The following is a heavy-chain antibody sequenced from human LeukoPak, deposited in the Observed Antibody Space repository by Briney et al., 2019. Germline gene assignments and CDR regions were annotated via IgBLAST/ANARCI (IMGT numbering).Heavy chain of an antibody. CDR3: AKGPANIVVVVAANWFDP. D-gene: IGHD2-15*01. Sequence: PGRSLRLSCAASGFTFSSYWMHWVCQAPGKGLEWVSAISGSGGSTYYADSVKGRFTISRDNSKNTLYLQMNSLRAEDTAVYYCAKGPANIVVVVAANWFDPWGQGTLVTVSS. J-gene: IGHJ5*02. V-gene: IGHV3-23*01. CDR2: ISGSGGST. CDR1: GFTFSSYW.